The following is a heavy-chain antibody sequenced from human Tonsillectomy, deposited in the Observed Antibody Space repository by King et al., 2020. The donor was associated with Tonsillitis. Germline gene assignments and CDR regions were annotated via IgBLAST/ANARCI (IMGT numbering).Heavy chain of an antibody. D-gene: IGHD2-15*01. CDR2: ISSSSSTI. V-gene: IGHV3-48*01. CDR3: ARPLVVAATEWFDP. J-gene: IGHJ5*02. Sequence: VQLVESGGGLVQPGGSLRLSCAASGFTFSSYSMNWVRQAPGKGLEWVSYISSSSSTIYYADSVKVRFTISRDNAKNSLYLQMNSLRAEDTAVYYCARPLVVAATEWFDPWGQGTLVTVSS. CDR1: GFTFSSYS.